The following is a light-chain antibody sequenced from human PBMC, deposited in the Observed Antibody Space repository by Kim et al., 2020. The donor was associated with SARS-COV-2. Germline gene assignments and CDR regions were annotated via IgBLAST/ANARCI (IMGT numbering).Light chain of an antibody. J-gene: IGLJ1*01. CDR1: RSDVGGYNY. V-gene: IGLV2-11*01. Sequence: QSFTISSTGTRSDVGGYNYVSWYQQHPGKAPKLMIYDVSKRPSGVPDRFSGSKSGNTASLTISGLQAEDEADYYCCSYAGSYTYVFGTGTKVTVL. CDR3: CSYAGSYTYV. CDR2: DVS.